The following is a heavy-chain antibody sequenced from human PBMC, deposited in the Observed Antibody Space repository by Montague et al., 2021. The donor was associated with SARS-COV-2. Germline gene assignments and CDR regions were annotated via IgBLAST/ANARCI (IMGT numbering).Heavy chain of an antibody. CDR1: TEAFNGYY. CDR2: VSHPGSA. Sequence: SETLSLTCAVYTEAFNGYYWTWIRQPPGKGLEWIGEVSHPGSAKYNPSLKSRVTISVDTYRKQVSLRLTSVTAADTATYYCARGVYNSVIFVVGPRYYSDYWGQGTVVAVSA. CDR3: ARGVYNSVIFVVGPRYYSDY. J-gene: IGHJ4*02. D-gene: IGHD3/OR15-3a*01. V-gene: IGHV4-34*01.